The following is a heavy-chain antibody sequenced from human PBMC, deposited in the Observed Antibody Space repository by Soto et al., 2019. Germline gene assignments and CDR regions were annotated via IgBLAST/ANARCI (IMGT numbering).Heavy chain of an antibody. J-gene: IGHJ6*02. D-gene: IGHD5-18*01. V-gene: IGHV3-48*03. CDR3: ARDSVQLWLRSYYGMDV. Sequence: EVQLVESGGGLVQPGGSLRLSCAASGFTFSSYEMNWVRQAPGKGLEWVSYISSSGSTIYYADSVEGRFTISRDNAKNSLYLQMNSLRAEDTAVYYCARDSVQLWLRSYYGMDVWGQGTTVTVSS. CDR1: GFTFSSYE. CDR2: ISSSGSTI.